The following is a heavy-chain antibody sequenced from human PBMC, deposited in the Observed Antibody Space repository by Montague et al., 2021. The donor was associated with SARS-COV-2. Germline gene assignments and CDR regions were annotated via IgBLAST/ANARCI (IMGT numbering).Heavy chain of an antibody. J-gene: IGHJ4*02. CDR3: ARGGGGYDY. CDR1: GLTFSVYW. D-gene: IGHD5-12*01. CDR2: IKGDGSEK. V-gene: IGHV3-7*04. Sequence: SLRLSCSASGLTFSVYWMSWVRQAPGKGLEWVANIKGDGSEKHYVDSVKGRFTISRDNAKNSLYLQMNSLRAEDTAVYYCARGGGGYDYWGQGTLVTVSS.